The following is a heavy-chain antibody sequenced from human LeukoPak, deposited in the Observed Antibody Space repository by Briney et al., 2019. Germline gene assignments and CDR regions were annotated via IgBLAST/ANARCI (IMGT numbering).Heavy chain of an antibody. V-gene: IGHV3-53*01. CDR2: IYSGGST. J-gene: IGHJ4*02. CDR1: VFTVSSNY. D-gene: IGHD3-3*01. CDR3: ARLRRFLESD. Sequence: PGGSLRLSCAASVFTVSSNYMSWVRQAPGKGLEWVSVIYSGGSTYYADSVKGRFTISRDNSKNTLYLQMNSLRAEDTAVYYRARLRRFLESDWGQGTLVTVSS.